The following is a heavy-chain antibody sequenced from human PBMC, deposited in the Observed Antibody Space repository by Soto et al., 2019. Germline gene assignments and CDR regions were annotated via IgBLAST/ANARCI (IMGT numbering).Heavy chain of an antibody. CDR2: IDYNGVT. D-gene: IGHD2-15*01. CDR3: GKVLVGATGHTDYDS. V-gene: IGHV4-39*01. Sequence: SETLSLTCIVSGGSIYRGGYYWGWIRQPPGRGLEWIGNIDYNGVTYSNPSLKSRVTISRDTSKNQFSLKLTSVTAADTALYYCGKVLVGATGHTDYDSWGPGTLVTVSS. CDR1: GGSIYRGGYY. J-gene: IGHJ4*02.